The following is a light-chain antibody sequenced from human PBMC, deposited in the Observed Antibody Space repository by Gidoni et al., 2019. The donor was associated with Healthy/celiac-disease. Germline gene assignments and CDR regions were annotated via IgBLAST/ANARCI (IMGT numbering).Light chain of an antibody. J-gene: IGKJ1*01. CDR3: QQSYSTPPT. CDR1: QSISSY. Sequence: IQMTQSPSSLSASVGDRITITCRASQSISSYLNWYQQKPGKVPKLLIYATSSLQSGVPSRFSGSGSGTDFTLTISSLQPEDFATYYCQQSYSTPPTFGQGTKVEIK. CDR2: ATS. V-gene: IGKV1-39*01.